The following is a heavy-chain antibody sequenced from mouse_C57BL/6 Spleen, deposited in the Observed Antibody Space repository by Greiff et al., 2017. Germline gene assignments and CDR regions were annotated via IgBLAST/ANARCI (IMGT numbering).Heavy chain of an antibody. D-gene: IGHD1-1*01. CDR3: ASITTVVPYYAMDY. V-gene: IGHV1-31*01. CDR1: GYSFTGYY. J-gene: IGHJ4*01. CDR2: IYPYNGVS. Sequence: VQLKESGPELVKPGASVKISCKASGYSFTGYYMHWVKQSHGNILDWIGYIYPYNGVSSYNQKFKGKATLTVDKSSSTAYMELRSLTSEDSAVYYCASITTVVPYYAMDYWGQGTSVTVSS.